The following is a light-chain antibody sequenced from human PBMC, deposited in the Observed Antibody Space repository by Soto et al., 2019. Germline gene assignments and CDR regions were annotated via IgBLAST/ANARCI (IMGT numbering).Light chain of an antibody. Sequence: EIVLTQSPGTLSLSPGETATLSCRASQSVAGSSLAWYQQKPGQAPRLLIYGASSRATGVPDRFGGRGSGTDFTLTISRLEHEDFAVYYCQQYVSSPPITFGQGTRLEIK. CDR3: QQYVSSPPIT. CDR2: GAS. CDR1: QSVAGSS. J-gene: IGKJ5*01. V-gene: IGKV3-20*01.